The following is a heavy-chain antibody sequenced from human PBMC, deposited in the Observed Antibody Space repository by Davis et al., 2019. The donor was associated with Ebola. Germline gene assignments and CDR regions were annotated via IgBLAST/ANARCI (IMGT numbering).Heavy chain of an antibody. Sequence: ASVKVSCKASGYTFTGYYMHWVRQAPGQGLEWMGWINPNSGGTNYAQKFQGRVTMTRDTSISTAYMELSRLRSDDTAVYYCARTLPLVATMGIYAFDIWGQGTMVTVSS. CDR2: INPNSGGT. V-gene: IGHV1-2*02. D-gene: IGHD5-12*01. CDR3: ARTLPLVATMGIYAFDI. CDR1: GYTFTGYY. J-gene: IGHJ3*02.